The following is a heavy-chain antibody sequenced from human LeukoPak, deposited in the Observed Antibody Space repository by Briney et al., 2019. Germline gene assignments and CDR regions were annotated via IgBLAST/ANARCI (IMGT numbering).Heavy chain of an antibody. J-gene: IGHJ6*03. D-gene: IGHD3-9*01. CDR1: GFTFSSYA. CDR3: TILNYYYYYMDV. Sequence: WGSLRLSCAASGFTFSSYAMSWVRQAPGKGLERVSAISGSGGSTYYADSVKGRFTISRDNSKNTLYLQMNSLRAEDTAVYYVTILNYYYYYMDVWGKGTTVTVSS. V-gene: IGHV3-23*01. CDR2: ISGSGGST.